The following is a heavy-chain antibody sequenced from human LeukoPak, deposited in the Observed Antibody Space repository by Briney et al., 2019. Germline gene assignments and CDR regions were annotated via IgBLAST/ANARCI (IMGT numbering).Heavy chain of an antibody. V-gene: IGHV3-30-3*01. CDR3: ARQSLAVPAAISWFDP. J-gene: IGHJ5*02. CDR1: GFTFSSYA. CDR2: ISYDGSNK. D-gene: IGHD2-2*01. Sequence: AGGSLRLSCAASGFTFSSYAMHWVRQAPGKGLEWVAVISYDGSNKYYADSVKGRFTISRDNSKNTLYLQMNSLRAEDTAVYYCARQSLAVPAAISWFDPWGQGTLVTVSS.